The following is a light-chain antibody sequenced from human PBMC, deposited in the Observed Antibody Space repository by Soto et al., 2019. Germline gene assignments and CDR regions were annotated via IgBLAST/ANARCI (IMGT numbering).Light chain of an antibody. J-gene: IGKJ1*01. CDR2: KAS. Sequence: IQMTQSPSTLSASVGDRVTITCRASQSISSWLAWYQQKPGKAPKLLIYKASSLESGVPSRFSGSGSGTAFTLTISSLQPDDFATYYCQQYNSYWTFGQGTKVEIK. V-gene: IGKV1-5*03. CDR3: QQYNSYWT. CDR1: QSISSW.